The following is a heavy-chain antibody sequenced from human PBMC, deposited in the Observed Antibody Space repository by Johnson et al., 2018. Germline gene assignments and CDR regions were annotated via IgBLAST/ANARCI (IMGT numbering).Heavy chain of an antibody. V-gene: IGHV3-30-3*01. CDR1: GFTFSSYA. CDR2: ISYDGSNK. D-gene: IGHD2-15*01. CDR3: ARDHRAPRDCSGGSCFNAFDI. Sequence: QVQLVESGGGVVQPGRSXRLSCAASGFTFSSYAMHWVRQAPGKGLEWVAVISYDGSNKYYADSVKGRFNISRDNSKNTLYLQMNSLRAEDTAVYYCARDHRAPRDCSGGSCFNAFDIWGQGTMVTVSS. J-gene: IGHJ3*02.